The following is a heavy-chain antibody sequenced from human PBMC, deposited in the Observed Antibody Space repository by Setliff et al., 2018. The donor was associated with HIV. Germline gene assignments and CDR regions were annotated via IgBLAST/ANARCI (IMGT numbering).Heavy chain of an antibody. D-gene: IGHD4-17*01. CDR3: ARSAHDYGVDY. J-gene: IGHJ4*02. Sequence: ASVKVSCKASGYTFTSYDINWVRQAPGQGLEWMGRINPNSGGTSDAQKFQGRVTMTRDTSISTAYMELSRLRSDDTAVYYCARSAHDYGVDYWGQGTLVTVSS. V-gene: IGHV1-2*06. CDR2: INPNSGGT. CDR1: GYTFTSYD.